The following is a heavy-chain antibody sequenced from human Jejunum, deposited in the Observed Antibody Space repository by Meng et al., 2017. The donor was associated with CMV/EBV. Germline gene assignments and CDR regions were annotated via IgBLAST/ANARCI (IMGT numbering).Heavy chain of an antibody. CDR3: ARLGFYYGSGSYFDY. CDR2: ISYSGSSYSNPALT. J-gene: IGHJ4*02. V-gene: IGHV4-39*01. Sequence: YFWGWIRQPPGKGLEWIASISYSGSSYSNPALTYSNPSLESRVTIAVDKSKNQFSLRLTSVIVADTAIYYCARLGFYYGSGSYFDYWGQGILVTVSS. CDR1: YF. D-gene: IGHD3-10*01.